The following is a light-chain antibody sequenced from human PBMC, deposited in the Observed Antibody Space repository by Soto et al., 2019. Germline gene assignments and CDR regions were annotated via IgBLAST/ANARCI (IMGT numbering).Light chain of an antibody. CDR3: QQYYSSPQT. CDR2: WTS. Sequence: DIVMTQSPDSLAVSLGERATINCKSSQSILYSSINKNYLAWYQQKPGQPPKLLIYWTSTRESGVPDRFSGSGSGTDFTLTINNLQAEDVAVYYCQQYYSSPQTFGQGTKVEIK. V-gene: IGKV4-1*01. CDR1: QSILYSSINKNY. J-gene: IGKJ1*01.